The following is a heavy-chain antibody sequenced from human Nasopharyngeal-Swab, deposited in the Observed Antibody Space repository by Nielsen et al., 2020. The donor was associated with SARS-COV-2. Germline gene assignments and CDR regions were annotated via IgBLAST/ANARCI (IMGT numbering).Heavy chain of an antibody. CDR1: GGSFRGYY. CDR3: ARGDYDYVWGRYRSEERSFDP. D-gene: IGHD3-16*02. J-gene: IGHJ5*02. CDR2: INHSGST. V-gene: IGHV4-34*01. Sequence: SETLSLTCAVYGGSFRGYYWSGIRQPQGKGLEWIGEINHSGSTNYNPSLKRRVTISVDTSKNQFSLKLSSVTAADTAVYYCARGDYDYVWGRYRSEERSFDPWGQGTLVTVSS.